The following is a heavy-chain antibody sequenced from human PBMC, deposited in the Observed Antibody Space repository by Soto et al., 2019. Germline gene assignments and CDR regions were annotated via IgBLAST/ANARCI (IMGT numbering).Heavy chain of an antibody. CDR3: ARFRYSAYYPAKNY. CDR1: GFTFSSYW. Sequence: QLVESGGGLVQPGGSLRLSCAASGFTFSSYWMHWVRQAPGKGLVWVSRINSDGSVTSYADSVKGRFTISRDNAKNTLSLQMNSLRAEDTAVYYCARFRYSAYYPAKNYWGQGALVTVSS. D-gene: IGHD5-12*01. CDR2: INSDGSVT. V-gene: IGHV3-74*01. J-gene: IGHJ4*02.